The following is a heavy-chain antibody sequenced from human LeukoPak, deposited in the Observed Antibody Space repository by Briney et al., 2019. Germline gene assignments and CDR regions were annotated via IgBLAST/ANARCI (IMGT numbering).Heavy chain of an antibody. CDR2: VIPIFGTA. D-gene: IGHD6-13*01. Sequence: SVKVSCKASGGTFSSYAISWVRQAPGQGLEWMGGVIPIFGTANYAQKFQGRVTFTADESTSTAYMELSSLRSEDTAVYYCARDVREQHLDGSWFDPWGQGTPVTVSS. J-gene: IGHJ5*02. CDR3: ARDVREQHLDGSWFDP. CDR1: GGTFSSYA. V-gene: IGHV1-69*13.